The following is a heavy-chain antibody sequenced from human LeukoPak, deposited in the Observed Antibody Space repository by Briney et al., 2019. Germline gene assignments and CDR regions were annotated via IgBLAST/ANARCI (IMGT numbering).Heavy chain of an antibody. D-gene: IGHD1-26*01. CDR3: ARDAGATGVCN. Sequence: ASVTVSFKASGYTFTDYYMHWVRQAPGQGLEWMGWINPNSGGTNYAQKFQGRVTMTRDTSISTAYMELSRLRSDDTAVYYCARDAGATGVCNWGQGTLVTVSS. V-gene: IGHV1-2*02. CDR2: INPNSGGT. J-gene: IGHJ4*02. CDR1: GYTFTDYY.